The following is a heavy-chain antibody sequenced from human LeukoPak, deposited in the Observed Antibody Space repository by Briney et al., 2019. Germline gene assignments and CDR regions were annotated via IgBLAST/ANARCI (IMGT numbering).Heavy chain of an antibody. CDR3: AKDLSPGHY. CDR2: ISGSGGNT. Sequence: ETLSLTCTVSGGSISTTGYYWAWIRQPPGKGLEWVSAISGSGGNTYYADSVNGRFTISRDNSKNTLYLQMNSLRAEDTAVYYCAKDLSPGHYWGQGTLVTVSS. CDR1: GGSISTTGYY. D-gene: IGHD2/OR15-2a*01. J-gene: IGHJ4*02. V-gene: IGHV3-23*01.